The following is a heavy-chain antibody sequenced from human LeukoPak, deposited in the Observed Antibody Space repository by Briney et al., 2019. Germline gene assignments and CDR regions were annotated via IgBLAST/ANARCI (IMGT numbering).Heavy chain of an antibody. CDR2: ISAYNGNT. D-gene: IGHD6-13*01. Sequence: ASVKVSCKASGHTFTSYGISWVRQAPGQGLEWMGWISAYNGNTKYAQKLQGRVTMTTDTSTSTAYMEVRSLRSDDTAVYYCARTPTGVIEAAGNFDYWGQGTLVTVSS. J-gene: IGHJ4*02. CDR3: ARTPTGVIEAAGNFDY. CDR1: GHTFTSYG. V-gene: IGHV1-18*01.